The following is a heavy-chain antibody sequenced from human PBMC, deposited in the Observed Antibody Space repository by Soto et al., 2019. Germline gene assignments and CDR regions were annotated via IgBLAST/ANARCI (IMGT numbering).Heavy chain of an antibody. D-gene: IGHD3-3*01. CDR3: ARVTIFGVAPSLGRSDYYGMDV. J-gene: IGHJ6*04. CDR1: GCTFSSYG. CDR2: IWYDGSNK. Sequence: GGSLRLSCAASGCTFSSYGMHWVRQAPGKGLEWVAVIWYDGSNKYYADSVKGRFTISRDNSKNTLYLQMNSLRAEDTAVYYCARVTIFGVAPSLGRSDYYGMDVWGKGTTVTVSS. V-gene: IGHV3-33*01.